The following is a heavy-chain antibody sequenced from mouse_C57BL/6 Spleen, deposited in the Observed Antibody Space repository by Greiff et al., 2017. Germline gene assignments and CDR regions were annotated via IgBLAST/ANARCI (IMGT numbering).Heavy chain of an antibody. D-gene: IGHD2-1*01. CDR2: INPGSGGT. V-gene: IGHV1-54*01. J-gene: IGHJ3*01. CDR3: ARSGRNYSAWFAY. CDR1: GYAFTNYL. Sequence: VQLQQSGAELVRPGTSVKVSCKASGYAFTNYLIEWVKQRPGQGLEWIGVINPGSGGTNYNEKFKGKATLTADKSSSTAYMQLSSLTSEDSAVYFCARSGRNYSAWFAYWGQGTLVTVSA.